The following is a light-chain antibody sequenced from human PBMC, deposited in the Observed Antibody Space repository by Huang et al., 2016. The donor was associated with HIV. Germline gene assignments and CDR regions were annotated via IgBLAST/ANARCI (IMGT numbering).Light chain of an antibody. CDR3: QQYSGSST. CDR2: KAS. V-gene: IGKV1-5*03. J-gene: IGKJ1*01. Sequence: DIQMAQSPSTLSASVGDRVTITCRSSQTINSWLAWYQQKPGKAPKLLIYKASTLETGDPARFSVRGSGTEFTLTLSSLQPDDFATYYCQQYSGSSTFGQGTKVEMK. CDR1: QTINSW.